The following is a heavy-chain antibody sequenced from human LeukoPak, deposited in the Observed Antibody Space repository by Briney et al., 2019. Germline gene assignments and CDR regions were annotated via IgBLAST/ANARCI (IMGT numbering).Heavy chain of an antibody. Sequence: GGTLRLSCAASGFTFSSYGMSWVRQAPGKGLEWVSAISGSGGSTCYADSVKGRFTISRDNSKNTLYLQMNSLRAEDTAVYYCAKTLTIFDYWGQGTLVTVSS. CDR1: GFTFSSYG. J-gene: IGHJ4*02. CDR2: ISGSGGST. V-gene: IGHV3-23*01. CDR3: AKTLTIFDY. D-gene: IGHD2-2*01.